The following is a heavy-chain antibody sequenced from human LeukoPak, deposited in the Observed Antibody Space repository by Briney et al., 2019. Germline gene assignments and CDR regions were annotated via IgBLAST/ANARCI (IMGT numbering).Heavy chain of an antibody. CDR3: ARDGDYGDYSWFDP. Sequence: GGSLRLSCAASGFTFSSYAISWVRQAPGQGLEWMGRIIPILGIANYAQKFQGRVTITADKSTSTAYMELSSLRSEDTAVYYCARDGDYGDYSWFDPWGQGTLVTVSS. D-gene: IGHD4-17*01. CDR2: IIPILGIA. V-gene: IGHV1-69*04. J-gene: IGHJ5*02. CDR1: GFTFSSYA.